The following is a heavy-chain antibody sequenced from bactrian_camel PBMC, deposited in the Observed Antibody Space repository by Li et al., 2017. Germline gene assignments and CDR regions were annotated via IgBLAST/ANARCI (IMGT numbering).Heavy chain of an antibody. D-gene: IGHD1*01. CDR1: GYFDSRYC. J-gene: IGHJ4*01. V-gene: IGHV3S1*01. Sequence: HVQLVESGGGSVQAGGSLRLSCVVSGYFDSRYCMAWFRQAPEKERERVASIYTGDGSTNYADSVKGRFTISLENAVNDNGKNTVYLQLRTLLPEDTAMYFCVLVPYSRHTWAYAWPRDWGQGTQVTVS. CDR2: IYTGDGST. CDR3: VLVPYSRHTWAYAWPRD.